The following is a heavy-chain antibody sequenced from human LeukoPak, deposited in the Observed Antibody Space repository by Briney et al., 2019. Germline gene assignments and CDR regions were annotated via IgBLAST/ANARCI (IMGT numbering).Heavy chain of an antibody. D-gene: IGHD2-15*01. Sequence: GGSLRLSCAASGFTFNTYNMNWVRQAPGKGLDWVSSISSSKTDIYYADSVRGRFTISRDNVKNSLYLQMNSLRAEDTAVYYCVREGRSISVWCSGGSCYDFDYWGQGTLVTVSS. CDR2: ISSSKTDI. V-gene: IGHV3-21*01. CDR1: GFTFNTYN. J-gene: IGHJ4*02. CDR3: VREGRSISVWCSGGSCYDFDY.